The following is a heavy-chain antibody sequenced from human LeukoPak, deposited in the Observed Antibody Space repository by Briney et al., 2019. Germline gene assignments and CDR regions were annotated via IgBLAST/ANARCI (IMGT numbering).Heavy chain of an antibody. CDR2: ISHSGTT. J-gene: IGHJ5*02. D-gene: IGHD2-2*01. Sequence: PSETLSLTCAVSGYSISSAYYWGWIRRPPGKGLEWIGTISHSGTTYFNPSLKSRGTIFLDTSKNQFSLKLTSVTAADTAVYYCARFGSTSGRGFDPWGQGTLVTVSS. CDR1: GYSISSAYY. CDR3: ARFGSTSGRGFDP. V-gene: IGHV4-38-2*01.